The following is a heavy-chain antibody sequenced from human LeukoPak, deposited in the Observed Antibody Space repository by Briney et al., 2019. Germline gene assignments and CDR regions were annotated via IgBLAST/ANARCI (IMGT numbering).Heavy chain of an antibody. V-gene: IGHV4-34*01. Sequence: SETLSLTCAVYGGSFSGYYWSWIRQPPGKGLEWIGEINHSGSTNYNPSLKSRVTISVDTSKNQFSLKLSSVTAADTAVYYCARSGTFCSARTGFDYWGQGTLVTVSS. CDR1: GGSFSGYY. CDR3: ARSGTFCSARTGFDY. J-gene: IGHJ4*02. CDR2: INHSGST. D-gene: IGHD1-26*01.